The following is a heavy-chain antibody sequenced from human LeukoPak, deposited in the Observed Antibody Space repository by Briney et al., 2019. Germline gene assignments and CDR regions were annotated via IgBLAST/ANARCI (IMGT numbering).Heavy chain of an antibody. Sequence: GGSLRLSCAASGFTFSNYAMSWVRQAPGKGLEWVSAIGGSGGDTFYADSVKGRFTISRDNSKNTLYLQMNSLRAEDTAVYYCAKASVPAAIPVRNWFDPWGQGTLVTVSS. CDR1: GFTFSNYA. J-gene: IGHJ5*02. D-gene: IGHD2-2*02. V-gene: IGHV3-23*01. CDR2: IGGSGGDT. CDR3: AKASVPAAIPVRNWFDP.